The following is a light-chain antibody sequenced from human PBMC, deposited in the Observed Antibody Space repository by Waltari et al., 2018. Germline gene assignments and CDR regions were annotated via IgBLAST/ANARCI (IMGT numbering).Light chain of an antibody. CDR1: RSVSNL. CDR2: DAS. V-gene: IGKV3-11*01. J-gene: IGKJ4*01. CDR3: QQRYNWPPLT. Sequence: EIVLTQSPAHLSFSPGESATVPCRASRSVSNLLAWYQQKPGQPPRLLTYDASNRATGTPARFSGSGSGTDFTLTISSLEPEDFAIYYCQQRYNWPPLTFGGGTRVEI.